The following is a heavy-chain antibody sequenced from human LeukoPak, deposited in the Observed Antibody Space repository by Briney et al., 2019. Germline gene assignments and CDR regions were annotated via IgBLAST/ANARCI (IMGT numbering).Heavy chain of an antibody. CDR2: MNQDGSSI. J-gene: IGHJ4*02. Sequence: GGSLRLSCAASGFTFSSYAMSWVRHAAGKWLEWVANMNQDGSSIYYVDSVKGRFTISRDNAKYSLYLHMNSLRAEDTAVYYCTRGGGQLDFWGQGTLVTVSS. CDR1: GFTFSSYA. CDR3: TRGGGQLDF. D-gene: IGHD1-1*01. V-gene: IGHV3-7*01.